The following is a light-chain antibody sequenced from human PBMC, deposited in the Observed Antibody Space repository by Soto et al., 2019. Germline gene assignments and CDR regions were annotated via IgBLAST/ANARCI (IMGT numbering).Light chain of an antibody. V-gene: IGKV3-20*01. CDR3: QQYGSSPST. Sequence: EIVLTQSPGTLSLSLGERATLSCRASQSVSGSYLAWYQQKVGQAPRLLIYGASSRATGTPDRFSGSGSGTDFTLTISRLEPEDLAVYYCQQYGSSPSTFGQGTKVEI. J-gene: IGKJ1*01. CDR1: QSVSGSY. CDR2: GAS.